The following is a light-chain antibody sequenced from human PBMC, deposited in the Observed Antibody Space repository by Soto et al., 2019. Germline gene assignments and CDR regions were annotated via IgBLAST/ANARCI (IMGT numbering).Light chain of an antibody. J-gene: IGKJ2*01. CDR3: QQYNNWPPMYT. Sequence: EIVMTQSPVTLSVSPGERATLSCRASQSVSTKLAWYQHKPGQAPRLLIYGASTRATGIPARFSGSGSGTEFTLTISSLQSEDFAVYYCQQYNNWPPMYTFGQGTKLEIK. V-gene: IGKV3-15*01. CDR1: QSVSTK. CDR2: GAS.